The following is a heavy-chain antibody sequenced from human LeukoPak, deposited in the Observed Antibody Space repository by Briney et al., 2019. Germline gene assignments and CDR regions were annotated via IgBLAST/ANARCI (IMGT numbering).Heavy chain of an antibody. CDR2: INPSGGST. J-gene: IGHJ6*02. V-gene: IGHV1-46*01. D-gene: IGHD6-19*01. Sequence: ASVKVSRKASGYTFTSYYMHWVRQAPGQGLEWMGIINPSGGSTSYAQKFQGRVTMTRDTSTSTVYMELSSLRSEDTAVYYCARDRGSGWYYYYYGMDVWGQGTTVTVPS. CDR1: GYTFTSYY. CDR3: ARDRGSGWYYYYYGMDV.